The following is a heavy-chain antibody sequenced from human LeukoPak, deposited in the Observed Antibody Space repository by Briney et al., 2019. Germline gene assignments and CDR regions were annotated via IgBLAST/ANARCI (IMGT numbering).Heavy chain of an antibody. J-gene: IGHJ3*02. CDR1: GFTFSSYA. CDR3: ANGYCSSTSCYGLFGAFDI. CDR2: ISYDGSNK. V-gene: IGHV3-30*04. D-gene: IGHD2-2*01. Sequence: GGSLRLSCAASGFTFSSYAMHWVRQAPGKGLEWVAVISYDGSNKYYADSVKGRFTISRDNSKNTLYLQMNSLRAEDTAVYYCANGYCSSTSCYGLFGAFDIWGQGTMVTVSS.